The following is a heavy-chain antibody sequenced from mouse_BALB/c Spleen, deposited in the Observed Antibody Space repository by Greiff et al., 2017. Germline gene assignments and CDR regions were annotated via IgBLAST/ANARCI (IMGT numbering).Heavy chain of an antibody. CDR3: ARGRGYAMDY. CDR2: ISSGSSTI. CDR1: GFTFSSFG. J-gene: IGHJ4*01. Sequence: EVQRVESGGGLVQPGGSRKLSCAASGFTFSSFGMHWVRQAPEKGLEWVAYISSGSSTIYYADTVKGRFTISRDNPKNTLFLQMTSLRSEDTAMYYCARGRGYAMDYWGQGTSVTVSS. V-gene: IGHV5-17*02.